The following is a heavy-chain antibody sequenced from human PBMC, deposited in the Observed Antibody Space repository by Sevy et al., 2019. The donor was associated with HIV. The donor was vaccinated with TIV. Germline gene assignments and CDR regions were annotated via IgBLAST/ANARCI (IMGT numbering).Heavy chain of an antibody. CDR2: ISGSGGST. J-gene: IGHJ3*02. CDR1: GFTFSSYV. D-gene: IGHD1-26*01. V-gene: IGHV3-23*01. Sequence: GGSLRLSCAASGFTFSSYVMSWVRQAPGKGLEWVSFISGSGGSTYYVDPVKGRFTISRDNSKNTVYLQMNSLRAEDTAVYYCAKDLTGSGAFDIWGQGTMVTV. CDR3: AKDLTGSGAFDI.